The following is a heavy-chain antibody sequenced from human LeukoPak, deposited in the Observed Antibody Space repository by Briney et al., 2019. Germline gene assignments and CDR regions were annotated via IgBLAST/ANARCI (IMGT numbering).Heavy chain of an antibody. CDR3: AKTRPLDSSSWSHGDY. V-gene: IGHV3-23*01. Sequence: GGSLRLSCAASGFTFSSYALSWVRQAPGKGLEWVSAISGSGDSTYYGDSVKGRFTISRDNSKNTLYLQMNSLRAEDTAVYYCAKTRPLDSSSWSHGDYWGQGTLVTVSS. D-gene: IGHD6-13*01. J-gene: IGHJ4*02. CDR1: GFTFSSYA. CDR2: ISGSGDST.